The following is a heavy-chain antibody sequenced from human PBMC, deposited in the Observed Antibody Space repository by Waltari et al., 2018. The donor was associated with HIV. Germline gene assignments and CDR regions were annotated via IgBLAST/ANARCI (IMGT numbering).Heavy chain of an antibody. V-gene: IGHV1-18*01. CDR2: ISAYNGNT. D-gene: IGHD3-10*01. CDR1: GYTFTSYG. CDR3: ARGEEDRFGELDGTFDI. J-gene: IGHJ3*02. Sequence: QVQLVQSGAEVKKPGASVKGSCKAYGYTFTSYGISWVRQAPGQGLEWMGWISAYNGNTNYAQKLQGRVTMTTDTSTSTAYMELRSLRSDDTAVYYCARGEEDRFGELDGTFDIWGQGTMVTVSS.